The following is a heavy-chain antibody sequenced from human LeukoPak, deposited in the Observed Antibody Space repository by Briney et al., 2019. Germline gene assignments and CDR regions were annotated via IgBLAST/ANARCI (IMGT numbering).Heavy chain of an antibody. CDR1: GFPFNSYS. V-gene: IGHV3-48*01. Sequence: GGSLRLSCAASGFPFNSYSMNWVRQAPGKRLEWVSYISSSSSTIYYADSVKGRFTISRDNAENSLYLQMNSLRAEDTAVYFCARDGRYSGSYDYWGQGTLVTVSS. J-gene: IGHJ4*02. D-gene: IGHD1-26*01. CDR3: ARDGRYSGSYDY. CDR2: ISSSSSTI.